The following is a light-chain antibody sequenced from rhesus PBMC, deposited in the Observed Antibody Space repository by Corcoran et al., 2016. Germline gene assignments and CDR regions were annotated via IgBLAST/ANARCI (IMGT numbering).Light chain of an antibody. CDR1: QSVSSS. J-gene: IGKJ3*01. Sequence: EIVLTQSPATLSLSPGERATLSCRASQSVSSSLAWYQQKPGQAPRLLIYDASSRATGIPDRFSGSGSGTDLTLTISSLEPEDVGVYYFQQYSNWPTFGPGTKLDIK. V-gene: IGKV3-35*01. CDR3: QQYSNWPT. CDR2: DAS.